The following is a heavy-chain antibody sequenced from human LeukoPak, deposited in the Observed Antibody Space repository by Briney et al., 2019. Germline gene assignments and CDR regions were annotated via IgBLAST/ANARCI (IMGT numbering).Heavy chain of an antibody. CDR2: IYYSGST. Sequence: PSETLSLTCTVSGGSISSSSYYWGWIRQPPGKGLEWIGSIYYSGSTYYNPSLKSRVTISVDTSKNQLSLKLSSVTAADTAVYYCARHASGSYYDDYYYYMDVWGKGTTVTVSS. CDR1: GGSISSSSYY. V-gene: IGHV4-39*01. CDR3: ARHASGSYYDDYYYYMDV. J-gene: IGHJ6*03. D-gene: IGHD1-26*01.